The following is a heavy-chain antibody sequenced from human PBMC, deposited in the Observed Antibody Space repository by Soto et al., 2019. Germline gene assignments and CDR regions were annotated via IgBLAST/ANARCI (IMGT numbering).Heavy chain of an antibody. Sequence: GXLXLSCAASRLTVXRSYMTWVRQAPGKGLEWVSVIYSGCLTYYADSLKGRFTISRDTSKNTLYLQMNTLRAEDTAVYYCASSAGFCSGGSCYDYWGQGTLGTVSS. V-gene: IGHV3-53*01. CDR3: ASSAGFCSGGSCYDY. CDR2: IYSGCLT. D-gene: IGHD2-15*01. CDR1: RLTVXRSY. J-gene: IGHJ4*02.